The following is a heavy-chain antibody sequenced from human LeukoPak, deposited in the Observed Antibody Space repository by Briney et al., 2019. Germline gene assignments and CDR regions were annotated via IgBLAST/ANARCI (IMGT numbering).Heavy chain of an antibody. D-gene: IGHD4-23*01. CDR3: ASYVVKENDAFDI. V-gene: IGHV4-61*02. J-gene: IGHJ3*02. CDR1: GGSISSGSYY. Sequence: PSETLSLTCTVSGGSISSGSYYWSWIRQPAGKGLEWIGRIYTSGSTNYNPSLKSRVTISVDTSKNQFSLKLSSVTAADTAVYYCASYVVKENDAFDIWGQGTMVTVSS. CDR2: IYTSGST.